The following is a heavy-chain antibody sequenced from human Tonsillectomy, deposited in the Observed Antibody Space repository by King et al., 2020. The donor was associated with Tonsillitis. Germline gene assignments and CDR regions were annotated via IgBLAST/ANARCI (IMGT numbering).Heavy chain of an antibody. J-gene: IGHJ5*02. V-gene: IGHV4-30-2*01. CDR3: ARLYDYNFRFDP. D-gene: IGHD5-24*01. CDR2: IYHSGST. Sequence: QLQESGSGLVKPSQTLSLTCAVSGGSISSGGYSWSWIRQPPGKGLEWIGYIYHSGSTYYNPSLKSRVTISVDRSKNQFSLKLSSVTAADTAVYYCARLYDYNFRFDPWGQGTLVTVSS. CDR1: GGSISSGGYS.